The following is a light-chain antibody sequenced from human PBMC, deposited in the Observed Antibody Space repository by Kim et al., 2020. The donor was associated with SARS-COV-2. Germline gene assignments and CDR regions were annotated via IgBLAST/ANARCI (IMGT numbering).Light chain of an antibody. CDR2: DAS. CDR3: QYNKT. J-gene: IGKJ1*01. CDR1: QSVSGH. Sequence: EIVLTQSPATVFLSPGERATLSCRASQSVSGHLAWYQQKPGQAPRLLIFDASYRAAGIPARFSGSGSGTDLTLTITSLEPEDYAVYYCQYNKTFGQGTKVDIK. V-gene: IGKV3-11*01.